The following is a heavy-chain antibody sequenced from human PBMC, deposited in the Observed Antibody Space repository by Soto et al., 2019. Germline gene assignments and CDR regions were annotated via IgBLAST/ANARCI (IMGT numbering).Heavy chain of an antibody. CDR3: ARSITRSLEWLFDY. D-gene: IGHD3-3*01. Sequence: QVQLLQSGAEVKKPGASVKVSCKASGYTFTTYFIQWVRQAPGQGLEWMGIINPNDRSTSYAQKFQGRVTTTRDTSTSTVFMEMSSLRSEDTAMYYCARSITRSLEWLFDYWGQGTLVTVSS. CDR1: GYTFTTYF. CDR2: INPNDRST. J-gene: IGHJ4*02. V-gene: IGHV1-46*03.